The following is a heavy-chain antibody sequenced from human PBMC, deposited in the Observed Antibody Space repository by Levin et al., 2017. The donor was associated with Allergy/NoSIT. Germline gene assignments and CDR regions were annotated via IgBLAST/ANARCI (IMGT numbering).Heavy chain of an antibody. CDR3: ARDVYDFWSGPILYYYYGMDV. CDR2: ISSSGSTI. J-gene: IGHJ6*02. CDR1: GFTFSDYY. D-gene: IGHD3-3*01. V-gene: IGHV3-11*01. Sequence: TGGSLRLSCAASGFTFSDYYMSWIRQAPGKGLEWVSYISSSGSTIYYADSVKGRFTISRDNAKNSLYLQMNSLRAEDTAVYYCARDVYDFWSGPILYYYYGMDVWGQGTTVTVSS.